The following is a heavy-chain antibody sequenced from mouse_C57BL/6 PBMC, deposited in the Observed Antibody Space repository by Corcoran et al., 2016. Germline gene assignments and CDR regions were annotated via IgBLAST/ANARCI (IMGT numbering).Heavy chain of an antibody. CDR3: ARPIYYGNYGGYFDV. J-gene: IGHJ1*03. CDR2: INPNNGGT. D-gene: IGHD2-1*01. Sequence: EVQLQQSGPELVKPGASVKISCKASGYTFTDYYMNWVKQSHGKSLEWIGDINPNNGGTSYNQKFKGKATLTVDKSSSTAYMELRSLTSVDSAVYYCARPIYYGNYGGYFDVWGTGTTVTVSS. V-gene: IGHV1-26*01. CDR1: GYTFTDYY.